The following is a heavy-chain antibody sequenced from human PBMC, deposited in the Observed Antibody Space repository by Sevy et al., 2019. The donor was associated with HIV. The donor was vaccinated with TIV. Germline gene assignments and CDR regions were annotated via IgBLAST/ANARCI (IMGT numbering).Heavy chain of an antibody. J-gene: IGHJ4*02. CDR2: IKQDMSEK. CDR3: ARAQQVTMLVVIGGLYFDF. CDR1: GFTFSSYW. Sequence: GESLKISWAASGFTFSSYWMTWVRQAPGKGLEWVANIKQDMSEKYYADSVKGRFTISRDNARNSLYLQMESLRAEDTAVYYCARAQQVTMLVVIGGLYFDFWGQGTLVTVSS. D-gene: IGHD3-22*01. V-gene: IGHV3-7*01.